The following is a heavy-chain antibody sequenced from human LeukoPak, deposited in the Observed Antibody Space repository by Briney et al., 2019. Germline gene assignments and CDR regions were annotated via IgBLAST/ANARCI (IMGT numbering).Heavy chain of an antibody. CDR1: GGSFSGYY. CDR3: ARRTGYSYGYTRGEWFDP. J-gene: IGHJ5*02. D-gene: IGHD5-18*01. Sequence: SETLSLTCAVYGGSFSGYYWSWIRQPPGKGLEWIGEINHSGSTNYNPSLKSRVTISVDTSKNQFSLKLSSVTAADTAVYYCARRTGYSYGYTRGEWFDPWGQGTLVTVSS. V-gene: IGHV4-34*01. CDR2: INHSGST.